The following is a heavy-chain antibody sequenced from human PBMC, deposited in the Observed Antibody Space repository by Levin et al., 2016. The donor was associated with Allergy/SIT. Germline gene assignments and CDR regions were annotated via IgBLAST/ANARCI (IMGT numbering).Heavy chain of an antibody. Sequence: GESLKISCKGSGYSFTSYWISWVRQMPGKGLEWMGRIDPSDSYTNYSPSFQGHVTISADKSISTAYLQWSSLKASDTAMYYCARLTAWERAVAGGEDYWGQGTLVTVSS. D-gene: IGHD6-19*01. CDR1: GYSFTSYW. CDR3: ARLTAWERAVAGGEDY. CDR2: IDPSDSYT. V-gene: IGHV5-10-1*01. J-gene: IGHJ4*02.